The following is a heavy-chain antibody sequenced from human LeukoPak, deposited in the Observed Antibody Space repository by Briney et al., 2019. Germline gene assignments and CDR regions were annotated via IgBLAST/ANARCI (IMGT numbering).Heavy chain of an antibody. J-gene: IGHJ4*02. D-gene: IGHD2-2*01. CDR1: GGSISSYY. CDR3: ARTPSGVVPAGLYFDY. Sequence: PSETLSLTCNVSGGSISSYYRSWIRQPPGKGLEWIGYIYYSGSTNYNPSLKSRVTISVDTSKNQFSLKLSSVTAADTAVYYCARTPSGVVPAGLYFDYWGQGTLVTVSS. CDR2: IYYSGST. V-gene: IGHV4-59*08.